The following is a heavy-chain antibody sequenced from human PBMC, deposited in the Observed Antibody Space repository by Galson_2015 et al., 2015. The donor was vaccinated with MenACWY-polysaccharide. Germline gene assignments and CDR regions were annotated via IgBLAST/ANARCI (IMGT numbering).Heavy chain of an antibody. V-gene: IGHV3-74*01. CDR2: INADGSAT. CDR3: TKAGAKYGRGSSCYFNWFDP. CDR1: GFSFSTYW. Sequence: SLRLSCAASGFSFSTYWMHWVRHAPGKGLVWVSRINADGSATDYADSVRGRFTISRDNAKNTLYLEMNSLRAEDTAVYYCTKAGAKYGRGSSCYFNWFDPWGQGTLVTVSS. J-gene: IGHJ5*02. D-gene: IGHD2-15*01.